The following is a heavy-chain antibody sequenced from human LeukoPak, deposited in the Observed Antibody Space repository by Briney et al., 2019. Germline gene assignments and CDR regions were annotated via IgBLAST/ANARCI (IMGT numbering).Heavy chain of an antibody. CDR2: INPNSGRT. D-gene: IGHD6-19*01. V-gene: IGHV1-2*02. Sequence: ASVKVSCKASGYIFSGYYMHWVRQAPGQGLEWMGWINPNSGRTNYVQKFQGRVTMTRDTSISTAYMELSRLISDDTAVYYCARLGYSSGSDNWGQGTLVTVSS. CDR1: GYIFSGYY. J-gene: IGHJ4*02. CDR3: ARLGYSSGSDN.